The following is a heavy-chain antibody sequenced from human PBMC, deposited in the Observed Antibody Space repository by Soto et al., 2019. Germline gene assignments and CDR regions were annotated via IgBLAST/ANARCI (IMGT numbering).Heavy chain of an antibody. J-gene: IGHJ6*02. Sequence: ASVKVSCKASGYSFTNYYMHWVRQAPGQGLEWMGIINPSGGSTNYAQKFQGRVTITADKSTSTAYMELSSLRSEDTAVYYCARDRRVGGDYEPVYYYYGMDVWGQGTTVTVSS. CDR3: ARDRRVGGDYEPVYYYYGMDV. V-gene: IGHV1-46*01. CDR1: GYSFTNYY. D-gene: IGHD4-17*01. CDR2: INPSGGST.